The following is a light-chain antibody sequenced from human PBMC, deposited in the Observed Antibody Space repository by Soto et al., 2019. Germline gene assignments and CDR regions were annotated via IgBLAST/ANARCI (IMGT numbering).Light chain of an antibody. CDR3: LLHKSYLWT. CDR1: QSISSY. J-gene: IGKJ1*01. CDR2: AAS. V-gene: IGKV1-39*01. Sequence: DIQMTQSPSSLSASAGDRVTITCRASQSISSYLNWYQQKPGKAPKLLIYAASSLQSGVPSRFSGSGSGTDFTLTISSLQPEDFATYYCLLHKSYLWTFGQGTKV.